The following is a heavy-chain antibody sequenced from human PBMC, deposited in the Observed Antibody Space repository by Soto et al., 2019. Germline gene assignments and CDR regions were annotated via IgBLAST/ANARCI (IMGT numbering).Heavy chain of an antibody. CDR3: ARVPTTVTTPGMDV. J-gene: IGHJ6*02. D-gene: IGHD4-4*01. CDR2: INPDGSTT. V-gene: IGHV3-74*01. CDR1: GFTFSSYW. Sequence: GGSLRLSCAASGFTFSSYWMHWVRQAPGEGLMWVSRINPDGSTTSYADSVKGRFTISRDNAKNTLYLQMNSLRVEDTAVYYCARVPTTVTTPGMDVWGQGTTVTDSS.